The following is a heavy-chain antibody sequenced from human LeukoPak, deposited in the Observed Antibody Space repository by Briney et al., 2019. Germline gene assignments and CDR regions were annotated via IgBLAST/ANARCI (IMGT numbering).Heavy chain of an antibody. V-gene: IGHV4-38-2*02. D-gene: IGHD6-13*01. CDR3: ARAYSSSWYWNWFDP. Sequence: SETLSLTCTVSGYSISSGYYWGWIRQPPGEGLEWIGNIYPTGSTYYNPSLKSRVTISVDTSKNQFSLKVSSVSAADTAVYYCARAYSSSWYWNWFDPWGQGTLVTVSS. CDR2: IYPTGST. CDR1: GYSISSGYY. J-gene: IGHJ5*02.